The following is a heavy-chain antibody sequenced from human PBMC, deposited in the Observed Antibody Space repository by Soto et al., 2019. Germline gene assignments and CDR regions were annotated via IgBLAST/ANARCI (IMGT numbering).Heavy chain of an antibody. Sequence: SETLSLTCTVSGGSISSGGYYWSWIRQHPGKGLEWIGYIYYSGSTYYNPSLKSRVTISVDTSKNQFSLKLSSVTAADTAVYYCARSSRPTVTTSAYYYMDVWGKGTTVTVSS. V-gene: IGHV4-31*03. J-gene: IGHJ6*03. CDR3: ARSSRPTVTTSAYYYMDV. CDR2: IYYSGST. D-gene: IGHD4-17*01. CDR1: GGSISSGGYY.